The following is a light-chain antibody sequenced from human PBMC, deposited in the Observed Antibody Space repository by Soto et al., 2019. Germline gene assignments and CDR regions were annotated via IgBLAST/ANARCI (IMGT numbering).Light chain of an antibody. J-gene: IGKJ1*01. CDR1: QTISSW. Sequence: DIQLTQSPSTLSASVGDRVTITCRASQTISSWLAWYQQKPGKDPNLLIYEPSNFESGVPSRFSRSGSGTEFTLTISSLQPDDFAAYYCQYYNDYCWTFGQGTKVEIK. CDR3: QYYNDYCWT. CDR2: EPS. V-gene: IGKV1-5*03.